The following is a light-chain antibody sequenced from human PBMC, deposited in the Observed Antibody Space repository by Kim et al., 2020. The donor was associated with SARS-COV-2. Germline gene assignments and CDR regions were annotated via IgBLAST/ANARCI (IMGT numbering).Light chain of an antibody. CDR1: QSINSY. CDR3: QQSFSPPFT. CDR2: AAS. Sequence: DIQMTQFPSSLSASVGDRVTITCRTSQSINSYLNWYQQTPGKAPKLLLYAASSLRSGVPARFSGSGSGTDFALTISSLQPEDFATYDCQQSFSPPFTFGQGTKLEI. V-gene: IGKV1-39*01. J-gene: IGKJ2*01.